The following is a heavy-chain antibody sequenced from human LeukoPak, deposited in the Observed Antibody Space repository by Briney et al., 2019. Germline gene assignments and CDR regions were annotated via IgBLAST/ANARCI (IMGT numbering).Heavy chain of an antibody. V-gene: IGHV4-38-2*02. CDR2: IYHSGST. Sequence: SETLSLTCTVSGYSISSGYFWGWIRQPPGKGLEWIGSIYHSGSTYYNPSLKSRVTISVDTSKNQFSLKLSSVTAADTAVYYCARFTRGHDYWGQGTLVTVSS. CDR1: GYSISSGYF. J-gene: IGHJ4*02. CDR3: ARFTRGHDY.